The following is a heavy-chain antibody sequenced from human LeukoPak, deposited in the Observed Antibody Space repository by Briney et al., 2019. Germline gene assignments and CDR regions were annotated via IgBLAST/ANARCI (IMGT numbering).Heavy chain of an antibody. J-gene: IGHJ6*03. D-gene: IGHD6-6*01. V-gene: IGHV1-8*03. Sequence: ASVKVSCKASGYTFTSYDINWVRQATGQGLEWMGWMNPNSGNTGYAQKFQGRVTITRNTSISTAYMELSSLRSEDTAVYYCARGADSSSFYYMDVWGKGTPVTVSS. CDR1: GYTFTSYD. CDR2: MNPNSGNT. CDR3: ARGADSSSFYYMDV.